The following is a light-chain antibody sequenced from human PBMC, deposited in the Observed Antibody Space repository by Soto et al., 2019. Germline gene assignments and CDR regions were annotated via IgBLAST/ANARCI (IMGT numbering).Light chain of an antibody. CDR3: QQYNSYSRLT. V-gene: IGKV1-5*01. CDR1: QSISGW. J-gene: IGKJ4*01. Sequence: DIQMTQSPSTLSASVGVRVTITCRASQSISGWLAWYQQKPGKAPKLLIYDASSLESGVPSRFSGSGSGTEFTLTISSLQPDDFATYYCQQYNSYSRLTFGGGTKVDIK. CDR2: DAS.